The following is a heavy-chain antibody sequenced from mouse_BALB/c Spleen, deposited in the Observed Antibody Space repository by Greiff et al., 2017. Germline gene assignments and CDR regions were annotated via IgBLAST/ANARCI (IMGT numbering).Heavy chain of an antibody. V-gene: IGHV5-12-1*01. D-gene: IGHD2-12*01. CDR3: ARQYYKVFAY. J-gene: IGHJ3*01. CDR2: ISSGGGST. Sequence: EVQGVESGGGLVKPGGSLKLSCAASGFAFSSYDMSWVRQTPGKRLEWVAYISSGGGSTYYPDTVKGRFTISRDNAKNTLYLQMSSLKSEDTAMYYCARQYYKVFAYWGQGTLVTVSA. CDR1: GFAFSSYD.